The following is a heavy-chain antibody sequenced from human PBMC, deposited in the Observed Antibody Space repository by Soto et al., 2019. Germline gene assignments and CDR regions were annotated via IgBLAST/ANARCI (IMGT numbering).Heavy chain of an antibody. CDR2: INSDGSST. Sequence: EVQLVESGGGLVQPGGSLRLSCAASGFTFSSYWMHWVRQAPGKGLVWVSRINSDGSSTSYADSVKGRCTISRDNAKNTLYLQMNSLSAEETAVYYCARVPPLGYGEYYYYGMDVWGQGTTVNVSS. D-gene: IGHD4-17*01. CDR3: ARVPPLGYGEYYYYGMDV. V-gene: IGHV3-74*01. CDR1: GFTFSSYW. J-gene: IGHJ6*02.